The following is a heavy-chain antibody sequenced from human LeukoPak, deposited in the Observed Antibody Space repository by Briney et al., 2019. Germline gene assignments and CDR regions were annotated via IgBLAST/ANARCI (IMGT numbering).Heavy chain of an antibody. CDR1: GGSISCYY. CDR3: ARSRYCSSTSCPSYRFDY. CDR2: IYTSGST. D-gene: IGHD2-2*01. J-gene: IGHJ4*02. Sequence: PSETLSLTCSLSGGSISCYYWSWIRQPAGEGVECIGRIYTSGSTNYNPSLKSRVTISVDKSKDQFSLKLSSVTAADTAVYYCARSRYCSSTSCPSYRFDYWGQGTLVTVSS. V-gene: IGHV4-4*07.